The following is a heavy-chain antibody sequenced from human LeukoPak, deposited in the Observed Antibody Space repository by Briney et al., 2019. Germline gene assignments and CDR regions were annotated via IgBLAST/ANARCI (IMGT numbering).Heavy chain of an antibody. D-gene: IGHD3-9*01. CDR3: AKGDYDILTGYYSADSMAFDY. CDR2: ISGSGGST. J-gene: IGHJ4*02. CDR1: GFTFSSYA. Sequence: GGSLRLSCAVSGFTFSSYAMSWVRQAPGKGLEWVSAISGSGGSTYYADSVKGRFTISRDNSKNTLYLQMNSLRAEDTAVYYCAKGDYDILTGYYSADSMAFDYWGQRTMVTVSS. V-gene: IGHV3-23*01.